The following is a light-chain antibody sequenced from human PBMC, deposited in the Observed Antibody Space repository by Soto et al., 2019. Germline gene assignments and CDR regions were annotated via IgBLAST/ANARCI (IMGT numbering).Light chain of an antibody. CDR1: SSDVGAYIY. CDR3: TSYTSSSTYV. J-gene: IGLJ1*01. Sequence: QSVLTQAASVSGSPGQSITISCTGTSSDVGAYIYVSWYQQHPGKAPKFLIYEVSKRPSGVSDRFSGSKSGNTASLTISGLQAEDEADYYCTSYTSSSTYVFGTGTKVTVL. CDR2: EVS. V-gene: IGLV2-14*01.